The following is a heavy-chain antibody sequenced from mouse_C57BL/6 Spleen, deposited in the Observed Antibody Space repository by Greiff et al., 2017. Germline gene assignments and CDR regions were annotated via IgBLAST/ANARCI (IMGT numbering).Heavy chain of an antibody. V-gene: IGHV1-76*01. CDR3: ARGWANSYFDY. CDR1: GYTFTDYY. D-gene: IGHD3-1*01. CDR2: IYPGSGNT. J-gene: IGHJ2*01. Sequence: QVQLQQSGAELVRPGASVKLSCKASGYTFTDYYINWVKQRPGQGLAWIARIYPGSGNTYYNEKFKGKATLTAEKTSSTAYMQLSSLTSGDSAVYCCARGWANSYFDYWGQGTTLTVSS.